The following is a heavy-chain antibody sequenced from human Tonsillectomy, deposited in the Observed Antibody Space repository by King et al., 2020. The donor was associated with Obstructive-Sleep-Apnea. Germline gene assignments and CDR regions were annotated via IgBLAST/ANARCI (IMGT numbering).Heavy chain of an antibody. D-gene: IGHD6-13*01. Sequence: HVQLQESGPGLVKPSETLSLTCTVSGYSIISGYYWGWIRQPPGKGLEWIGSIYHSGSTYYNPSLKSRVTISVDTSKNQFSLKLSSVTAADTAVYYCASYGSSWYELAWFDPWGQGTLVTVSS. CDR3: ASYGSSWYELAWFDP. J-gene: IGHJ5*02. V-gene: IGHV4-38-2*02. CDR1: GYSIISGYY. CDR2: IYHSGST.